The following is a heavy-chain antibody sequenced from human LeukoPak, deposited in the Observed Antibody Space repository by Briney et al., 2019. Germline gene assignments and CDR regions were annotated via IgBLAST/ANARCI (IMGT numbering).Heavy chain of an antibody. CDR3: ARGGAYYYDSSGYRRYYYYYYMDV. CDR2: IYYSGST. Sequence: SETLSLTCTVSGGSISSSSYYWGWIRQPPGKGLEWIGSIYYSGSTYYNPSLKSRVTISVDTSKNQFSLKLSSVTAADTAVDYCARGGAYYYDSSGYRRYYYYYYMDVWGKGTMVTVSS. J-gene: IGHJ6*03. V-gene: IGHV4-39*07. CDR1: GGSISSSSYY. D-gene: IGHD3-22*01.